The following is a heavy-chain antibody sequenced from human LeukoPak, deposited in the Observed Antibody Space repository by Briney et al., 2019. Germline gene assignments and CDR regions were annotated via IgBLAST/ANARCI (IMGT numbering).Heavy chain of an antibody. Sequence: PGGSLRLSCAASGFTFSSYSMNWVRQAPGKGLEWVSSISSSSSYIYYADSVKGRFTISRDNAKNSLYLQMNSLRAEDTAVYYCAKPITMIVVATNLDSWGQGTLVTVSS. D-gene: IGHD3-22*01. CDR3: AKPITMIVVATNLDS. CDR2: ISSSSSYI. CDR1: GFTFSSYS. J-gene: IGHJ4*02. V-gene: IGHV3-21*04.